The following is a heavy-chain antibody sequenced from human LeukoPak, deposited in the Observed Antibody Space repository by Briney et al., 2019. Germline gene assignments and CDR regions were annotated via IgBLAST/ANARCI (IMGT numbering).Heavy chain of an antibody. J-gene: IGHJ5*02. Sequence: GGSLRLSCAASGFTFDDYAMHWVRQAPGKGLEWVSGISWNSGSIGYADSVKGRFTISRDNAKNSLYLQMNSLRAEDMALYYCAKGGGRQLAGGWFDPWGQGTLVTVSS. D-gene: IGHD6-6*01. V-gene: IGHV3-9*03. CDR2: ISWNSGSI. CDR1: GFTFDDYA. CDR3: AKGGGRQLAGGWFDP.